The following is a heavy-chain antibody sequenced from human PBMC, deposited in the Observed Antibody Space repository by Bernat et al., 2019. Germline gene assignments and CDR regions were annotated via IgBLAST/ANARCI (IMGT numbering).Heavy chain of an antibody. J-gene: IGHJ4*02. CDR3: ARGREGIAAAGRDY. CDR1: GFTFSSYS. V-gene: IGHV3-21*01. Sequence: EVQLVESGGGLVKPGGSLRLSCAASGFTFSSYSMNWVRQAPGKGLEWVSSISSSSSYIYYADSVKGRFTISRDNAKNSLYLQMNSLRAEDTAVYYCARGREGIAAAGRDYWGQGTLVTVSS. D-gene: IGHD6-13*01. CDR2: ISSSSSYI.